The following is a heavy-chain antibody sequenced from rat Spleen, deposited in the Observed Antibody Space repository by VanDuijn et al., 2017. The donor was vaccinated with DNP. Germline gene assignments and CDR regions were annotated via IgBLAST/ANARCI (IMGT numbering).Heavy chain of an antibody. Sequence: EVQLVEPGGGLVQPGRSLKLSCAASGFTSSNYGMHWIRQAPTKGLEWVASISPSGGSTYYRDSVKGRFTISRNNATNALYLQMDRLRSEDTATYYCASHDYSYWGQGVMVTVSS. CDR3: ASHDYSY. CDR2: ISPSGGST. D-gene: IGHD1-7*01. V-gene: IGHV5-19*01. J-gene: IGHJ2*01. CDR1: GFTSSNYG.